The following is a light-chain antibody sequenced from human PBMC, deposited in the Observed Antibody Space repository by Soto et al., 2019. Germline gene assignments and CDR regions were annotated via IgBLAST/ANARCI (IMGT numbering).Light chain of an antibody. Sequence: EIVLTQSPGTLSLSVGERVTLSCRASQSVSSYLAWYQQTPGQAPRLLIYDTSNRATGIPDGFSGSGSGTDFTLTISRLVPEDFTVYYCQQYGSSPLTFGGGTTVEIK. CDR3: QQYGSSPLT. J-gene: IGKJ4*01. V-gene: IGKV3-20*01. CDR2: DTS. CDR1: QSVSSY.